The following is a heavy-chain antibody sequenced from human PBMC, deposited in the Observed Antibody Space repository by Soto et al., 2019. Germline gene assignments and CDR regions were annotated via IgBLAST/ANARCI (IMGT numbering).Heavy chain of an antibody. J-gene: IGHJ6*03. CDR2: ISGSGGST. D-gene: IGHD6-6*01. CDR1: GFTFSSYA. Sequence: PGGSLRLSCAASGFTFSSYAMSLVRQAPGKGLEWVSAISGSGGSTYYADSVKGRFTISRDNSKNTLYLQMNSLRAEDTAVYYCAYSSSDHYYYYYMDVWGKGTTVTVSS. V-gene: IGHV3-23*01. CDR3: AYSSSDHYYYYYMDV.